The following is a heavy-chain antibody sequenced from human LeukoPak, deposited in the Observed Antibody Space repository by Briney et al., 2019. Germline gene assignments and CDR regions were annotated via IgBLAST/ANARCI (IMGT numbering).Heavy chain of an antibody. CDR3: AREIAGAIWFDP. CDR2: IIPIFGTA. D-gene: IGHD1-26*01. Sequence: ASVKVSCKASGGTFSSYAISWVRQAPGQGLEWMGGIIPIFGTANYAQKFQGRVTITRNTSISTAYMELSSLRSEDTAVYYCAREIAGAIWFDPWGQGTLVTVSS. J-gene: IGHJ5*02. CDR1: GGTFSSYA. V-gene: IGHV1-69*05.